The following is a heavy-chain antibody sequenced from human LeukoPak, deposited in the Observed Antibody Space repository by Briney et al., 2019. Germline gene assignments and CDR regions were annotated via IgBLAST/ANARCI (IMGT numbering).Heavy chain of an antibody. CDR2: ISGSGGST. CDR3: AKDGLDSRGGSWYHYNHYHGLDV. V-gene: IGHV3-23*01. CDR1: AFTFSSYA. J-gene: IGHJ6*02. D-gene: IGHD2-15*01. Sequence: GGSLRLSCAASAFTFSSYAMNWVRQAPGKGLEWVSGISGSGGSTYYADSVKGRFTISRDNSKNTLYLQMNSLRAEDTAVYFCAKDGLDSRGGSWYHYNHYHGLDVWGQGTTVTVSS.